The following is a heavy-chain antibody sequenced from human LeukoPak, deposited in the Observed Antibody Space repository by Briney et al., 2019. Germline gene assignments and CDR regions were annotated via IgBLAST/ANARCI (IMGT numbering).Heavy chain of an antibody. CDR2: IYYSGST. V-gene: IGHV4-59*01. CDR1: GGSISSYY. CDR3: GRSLSSAWYYFAY. J-gene: IGHJ4*02. Sequence: SETLSLTCTVSGGSISSYYWSWIRQPPGKGLEWIGYIYYSGSTNYNPSLNSRVTISVDTSKNQFSLRLNSVTAADTAVYYCGRSLSSAWYYFAYWGQGTLVTVSS. D-gene: IGHD6-19*01.